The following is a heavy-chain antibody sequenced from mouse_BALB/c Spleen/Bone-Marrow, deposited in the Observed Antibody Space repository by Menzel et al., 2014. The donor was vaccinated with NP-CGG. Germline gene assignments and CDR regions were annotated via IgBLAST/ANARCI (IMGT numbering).Heavy chain of an antibody. CDR2: FGGGGST. V-gene: IGHV2-2*02. CDR3: VRKGSFGNYAMDY. D-gene: IGHD1-1*02. J-gene: IGHJ4*01. CDR1: GSHLNNKG. Sequence: VQLQQSELGQGQPQQGLPTTATSLGSHLNNKGYNGFPKFPEKGWNGLEGFGGGGSTDYNAAFISRLSISKDNSKSQVFFKINSLQANDTAIYYCVRKGSFGNYAMDYWGQGTSVTVSS.